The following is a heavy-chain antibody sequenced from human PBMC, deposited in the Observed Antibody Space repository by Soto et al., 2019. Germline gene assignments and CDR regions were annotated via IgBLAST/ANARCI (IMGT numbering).Heavy chain of an antibody. D-gene: IGHD1-1*01. CDR2: IVVGSGNT. Sequence: ASVKVSCKASGFTFTSSAVQWVRQARGQRLEWIGWIVVGSGNTNNAQKSQERVTITRDMSTSTAYMELSSLRSEDTAVYYCAAVGGTGTFNGMDVWGQGTTVTVSS. CDR3: AAVGGTGTFNGMDV. V-gene: IGHV1-58*01. CDR1: GFTFTSSA. J-gene: IGHJ6*02.